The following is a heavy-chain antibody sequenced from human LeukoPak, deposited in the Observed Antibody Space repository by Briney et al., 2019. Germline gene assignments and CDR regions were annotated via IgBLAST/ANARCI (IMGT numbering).Heavy chain of an antibody. D-gene: IGHD3-3*01. Sequence: GASVKVSCKASGYTFTSYGISWVRQAPGQGLEWMGWISAYNGNTNYAQKLQGRVTMTTDTSTSTAYMELRSLRSEDTAVYYCARAPGVFGVVINDYYHYMDVWGKGTTVTVSS. J-gene: IGHJ6*03. CDR1: GYTFTSYG. CDR3: ARAPGVFGVVINDYYHYMDV. CDR2: ISAYNGNT. V-gene: IGHV1-18*01.